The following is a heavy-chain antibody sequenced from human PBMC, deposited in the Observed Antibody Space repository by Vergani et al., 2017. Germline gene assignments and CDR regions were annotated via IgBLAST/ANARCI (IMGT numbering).Heavy chain of an antibody. J-gene: IGHJ4*02. Sequence: QVQLQESGPGLVKPSQTLSLTCTVSGGSINSHNYYWSWIRQPAGKGLEWIGRTHTSGSTNYNPSLKSRVTMSEDTSKNQFSLNLTSVTAADTAVYFFARRSCLWGRWYKPLFDYLGQGILVTVSS. V-gene: IGHV4-61*02. CDR1: GGSINSHNYY. CDR3: ARRSCLWGRWYKPLFDY. D-gene: IGHD1-1*01. CDR2: THTSGST.